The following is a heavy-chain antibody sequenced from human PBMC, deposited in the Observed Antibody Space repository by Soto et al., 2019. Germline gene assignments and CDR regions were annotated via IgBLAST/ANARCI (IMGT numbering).Heavy chain of an antibody. Sequence: QITLKESGPTLVKPTQTLTLTCTFSGFSLSTSGVGVGWIRQPPGKALEWLALIYWDDDKRYSPSLNSRLTITKDTSKNQGVLTLTNMDPVDTATYYCAHSRPPRLLDYWGQGTLVTVSS. V-gene: IGHV2-5*02. J-gene: IGHJ4*02. D-gene: IGHD6-6*01. CDR3: AHSRPPRLLDY. CDR1: GFSLSTSGVG. CDR2: IYWDDDK.